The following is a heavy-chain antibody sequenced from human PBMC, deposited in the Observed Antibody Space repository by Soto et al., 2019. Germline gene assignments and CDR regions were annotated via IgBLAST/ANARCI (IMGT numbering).Heavy chain of an antibody. CDR2: INHSGST. Sequence: SETLSLTCAVYGGSFSGYYWSWIRQPPGKGLEWIGEINHSGSTNYNPSLKSRVTLSVDTSKNQFSLNLNSVTAADTAVYYCVRDNGGSYGRIFDVWGRGTLVTVSS. D-gene: IGHD1-26*01. CDR3: VRDNGGSYGRIFDV. V-gene: IGHV4-34*01. J-gene: IGHJ2*01. CDR1: GGSFSGYY.